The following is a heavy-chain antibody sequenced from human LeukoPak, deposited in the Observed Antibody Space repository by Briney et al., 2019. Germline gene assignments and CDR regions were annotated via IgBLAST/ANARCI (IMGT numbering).Heavy chain of an antibody. V-gene: IGHV3-74*01. J-gene: IGHJ4*02. CDR2: INSDGSST. CDR3: AREGVRGSGTYYNVKDY. Sequence: GGSLRLSCAASGFTFSSYWMHWVRQAPGKGLVWVSRINSDGSSTSYADSVKGRFTISRDNSKNTVYLQMNSLRAEDTAVYYCAREGVRGSGTYYNVKDYWGQGSLVTVSS. CDR1: GFTFSSYW. D-gene: IGHD3-10*01.